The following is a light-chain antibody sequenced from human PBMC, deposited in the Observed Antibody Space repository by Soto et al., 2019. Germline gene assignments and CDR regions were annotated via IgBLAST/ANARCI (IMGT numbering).Light chain of an antibody. CDR2: EVN. CDR1: SSDVGGYNY. V-gene: IGLV2-8*01. J-gene: IGLJ1*01. CDR3: TSYSSSDIFYV. Sequence: QSALTQPPSASGSPGQSVAISCTGTSSDVGGYNYVSWYQQHPGKAPKLMIYEVNKRPSGVPDRFSGSKSGNTASLTISGLQADDEADYYCTSYSSSDIFYVFGTGTKVTVL.